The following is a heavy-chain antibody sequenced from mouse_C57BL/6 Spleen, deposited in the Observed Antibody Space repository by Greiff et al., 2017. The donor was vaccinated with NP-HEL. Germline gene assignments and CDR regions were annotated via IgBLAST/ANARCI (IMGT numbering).Heavy chain of an antibody. CDR3: ARRQGGYYFDY. CDR1: GYTFTSYG. V-gene: IGHV1-81*01. Sequence: VQVVESGAELARPGASVKLSCKASGYTFTSYGISWVKQRTGQGLEWIGEIYPRSGNTYYNEKFKGKATLTADKSSSTAYMELRSLTSEDSAVYFCARRQGGYYFDYWGQGTTLTVSS. D-gene: IGHD3-1*01. CDR2: IYPRSGNT. J-gene: IGHJ2*01.